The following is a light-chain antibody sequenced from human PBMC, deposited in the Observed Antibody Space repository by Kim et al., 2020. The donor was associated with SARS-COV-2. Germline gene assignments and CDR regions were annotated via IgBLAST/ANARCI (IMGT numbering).Light chain of an antibody. CDR2: EDY. CDR3: QSYDSFSVV. V-gene: IGLV6-57*03. Sequence: GRTVTLPCTRTSGNIANNYVQWYQQRPGSAPTTLIYEDYRRPSGVPDRFSASIDTSSNSASLTISGLQPEDEADYYCQSYDSFSVVFGGGTQLTVL. J-gene: IGLJ2*01. CDR1: SGNIANNY.